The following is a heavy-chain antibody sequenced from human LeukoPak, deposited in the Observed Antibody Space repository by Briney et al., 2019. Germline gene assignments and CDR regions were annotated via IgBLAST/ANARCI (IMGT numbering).Heavy chain of an antibody. D-gene: IGHD3-22*01. CDR1: GGTFSSYA. J-gene: IGHJ4*02. Sequence: SVKVSCKASGGTFSSYAISWVRQAPGQGLEWMGRIIPIFGTANYAQKFQGRVTITTDESTSTAYMELSSLRSEDTAVYYCAGGYYYDSSGYYTPVYYFDYWGQGTLVTVSS. CDR3: AGGYYYDSSGYYTPVYYFDY. V-gene: IGHV1-69*05. CDR2: IIPIFGTA.